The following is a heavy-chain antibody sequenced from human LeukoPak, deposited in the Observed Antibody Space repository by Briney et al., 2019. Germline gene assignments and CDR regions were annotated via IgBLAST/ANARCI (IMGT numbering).Heavy chain of an antibody. Sequence: AGSLRLSCAASGFTFDYYWMHWVRQAPGKGLMWVSRINTDGSNTHYADSVKGRFTISRDNAKNTLYLQMNGLRVEDTAVYYCVVWGEDRSGHRFDFWGQGTLVTVSS. CDR3: VVWGEDRSGHRFDF. CDR2: INTDGSNT. J-gene: IGHJ4*02. CDR1: GFTFDYYW. V-gene: IGHV3-74*01. D-gene: IGHD3-22*01.